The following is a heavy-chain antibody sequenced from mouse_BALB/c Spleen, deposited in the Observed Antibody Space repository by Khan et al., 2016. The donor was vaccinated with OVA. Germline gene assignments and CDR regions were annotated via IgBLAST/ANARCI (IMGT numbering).Heavy chain of an antibody. CDR2: IDPFSGAT. CDR3: TRHGYVAWFTY. Sequence: VQLQQSGPELMKPGASVKISCKASGYSFTSYYIHWMIESHGTSLEWIGYIDPFSGATTYNQKFKGKATLTVDKSSNTAYIHLRTLTSEDSAVYYCTRHGYVAWFTYWGQGTLVTVSA. CDR1: GYSFTSYY. J-gene: IGHJ3*01. D-gene: IGHD2-2*01. V-gene: IGHV1-31*01.